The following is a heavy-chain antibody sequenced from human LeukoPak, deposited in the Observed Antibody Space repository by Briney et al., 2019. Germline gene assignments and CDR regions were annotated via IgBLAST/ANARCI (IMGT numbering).Heavy chain of an antibody. CDR3: ARVREFYDILTGYYTHYGMDV. CDR2: ISGSGGST. J-gene: IGHJ6*02. D-gene: IGHD3-9*01. V-gene: IGHV3-23*01. Sequence: PGGSLRLSCAASGFTFSSYAMSWVRQAPGKGLEWVSAISGSGGSTYYADSVKGRFTISRDNSKNTLYLHMNSLRAEDTAVYYCARVREFYDILTGYYTHYGMDVWGQGTTVTVSS. CDR1: GFTFSSYA.